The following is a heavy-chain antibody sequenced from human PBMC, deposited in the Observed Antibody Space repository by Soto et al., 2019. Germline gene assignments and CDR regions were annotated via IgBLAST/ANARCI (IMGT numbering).Heavy chain of an antibody. CDR1: GGCLSSGCCY. V-gene: IGHV4-30-2*01. Sequence: LSLNWALSGGCLSSGCCYCTWIRQPPEKALEWVGHIYHTGNPYYNPSLKSRVIISVDRSKNQFSLKVRSVTAAAPAVYYCARETSGDYVGFFAPRGQGSQVPVSS. D-gene: IGHD2-21*01. CDR2: IYHTGNP. J-gene: IGHJ5*02. CDR3: ARETSGDYVGFFAP.